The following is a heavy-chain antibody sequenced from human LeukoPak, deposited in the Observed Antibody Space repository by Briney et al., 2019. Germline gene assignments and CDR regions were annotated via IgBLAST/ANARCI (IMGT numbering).Heavy chain of an antibody. J-gene: IGHJ4*02. Sequence: GSLRLSCAASGFTFSSYAMTWVRQAPGKGLEWVSTISGGGGTTYYPDSVKGRFTISRDNSKNTLYLQMNSLRAEDTAVYYCAKARGLGIVGAHFDYWGQGTLVTVSS. D-gene: IGHD1-26*01. CDR1: GFTFSSYA. V-gene: IGHV3-23*01. CDR2: ISGGGGTT. CDR3: AKARGLGIVGAHFDY.